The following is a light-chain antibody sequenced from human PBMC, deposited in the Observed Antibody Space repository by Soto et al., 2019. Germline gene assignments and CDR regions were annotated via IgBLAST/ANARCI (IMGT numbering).Light chain of an antibody. CDR2: DAS. V-gene: IGKV3-11*01. Sequence: EIVLTQSPATLSLSPGERATVSCRASQSVSNYLAWYQQKPGQAPRLLMYDASNRATGIPARFSGSGSGTDFTLTSTSLEPEDFAVYYCQQSRDWPLTFGGGTKVEIK. CDR3: QQSRDWPLT. J-gene: IGKJ4*01. CDR1: QSVSNY.